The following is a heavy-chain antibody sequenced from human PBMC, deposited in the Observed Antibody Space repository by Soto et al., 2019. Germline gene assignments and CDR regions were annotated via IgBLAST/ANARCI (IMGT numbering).Heavy chain of an antibody. CDR3: ASSGYYKYYEYGMDV. CDR1: GCTFASYA. D-gene: IGHD3-22*01. J-gene: IGHJ6*02. V-gene: IGHV1-3*01. Sequence: ASVNVSCKSCGCTFASYAMHWMRKAAGQSLEWXGWINAVNVNTKYAQKFQGRVTITRHTSGSTAYMELSSLRYEDTAVYYCASSGYYKYYEYGMDVWGQGTTVTVSS. CDR2: INAVNVNT.